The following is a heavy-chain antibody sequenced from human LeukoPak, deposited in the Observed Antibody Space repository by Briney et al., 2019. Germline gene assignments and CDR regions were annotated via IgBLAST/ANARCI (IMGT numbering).Heavy chain of an antibody. Sequence: PGGSLRLSCAASGFIFSGYSMNWVRQVPGKGLECLANIKEDGSETYYADSVKGRFTISRDNPKNLLFLQINSLRVEDTAVYYCARETPRRGETRDGYRWGQGTLVTVSS. CDR2: IKEDGSET. D-gene: IGHD5-24*01. V-gene: IGHV3-7*01. CDR3: ARETPRRGETRDGYR. J-gene: IGHJ4*02. CDR1: GFIFSGYS.